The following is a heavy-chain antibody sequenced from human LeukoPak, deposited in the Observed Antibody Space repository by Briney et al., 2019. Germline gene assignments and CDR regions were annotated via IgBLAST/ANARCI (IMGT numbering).Heavy chain of an antibody. CDR3: AAGDGGDY. V-gene: IGHV3-23*01. CDR1: GFTFSSFA. CDR2: ISGDTTST. Sequence: GGSLRLSCAASGFTFSSFAMSWVRQAPGKGLEWVSAISGDTTSTYYADSVKGRFTISRDNSKNTLYLQMNSLRAEDTAMYYCAAGDGGDYWGQGTLVTVSS. D-gene: IGHD7-27*01. J-gene: IGHJ4*02.